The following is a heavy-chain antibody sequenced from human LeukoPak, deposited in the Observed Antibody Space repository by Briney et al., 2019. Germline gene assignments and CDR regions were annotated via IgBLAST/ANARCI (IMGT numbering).Heavy chain of an antibody. Sequence: GGSLRLSCAASGFTFSNYCLHWVRQAPGKGLEWVGRTRNKANSYITEYAASVKGRFTISRDDSKDSLYLQMSSLKTDDTAMYYCASIRGTFGYWGQGTLVTVSS. J-gene: IGHJ4*02. V-gene: IGHV3-72*01. CDR2: TRNKANSYIT. CDR1: GFTFSNYC. D-gene: IGHD1-26*01. CDR3: ASIRGTFGY.